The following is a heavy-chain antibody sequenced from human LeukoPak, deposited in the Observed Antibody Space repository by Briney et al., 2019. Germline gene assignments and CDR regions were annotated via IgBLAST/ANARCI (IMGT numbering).Heavy chain of an antibody. CDR3: ARGYNWNHFDY. CDR2: ISYDGSNK. V-gene: IGHV3-30-3*01. CDR1: GFTFSSYA. Sequence: PGGSLSLSCAASGFTFSSYAMHWVRQAPGKGLEWVAVISYDGSNKYYADSVKGRFTISRDNSKNTLYLQMNSLRAEDTAVYYCARGYNWNHFDYWGQGTLVTVSS. J-gene: IGHJ4*02. D-gene: IGHD1-20*01.